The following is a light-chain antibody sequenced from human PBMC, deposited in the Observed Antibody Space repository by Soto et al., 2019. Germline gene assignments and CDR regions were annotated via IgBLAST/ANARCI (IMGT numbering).Light chain of an antibody. CDR3: MQGLQTWT. V-gene: IGKV2-28*01. Sequence: DIVMTQSPLSLPVTPGEPASISCRSSQSLLHSNGYNYVDWYLQKPGQSPQLLIYLGSNRASGVPDRFSGSGSGTDCTLKISRVEAEDVGVYYCMQGLQTWTFGQGNKVEIK. CDR1: QSLLHSNGYNY. J-gene: IGKJ1*01. CDR2: LGS.